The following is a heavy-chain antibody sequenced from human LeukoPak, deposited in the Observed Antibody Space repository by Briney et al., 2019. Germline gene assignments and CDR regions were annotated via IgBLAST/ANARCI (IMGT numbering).Heavy chain of an antibody. CDR3: AYDPGIAAAVAAFDI. D-gene: IGHD6-13*01. Sequence: GASVKVSCKASGYTFTGYYMHWVRQAPGQGLEWMGWINPNSGGTNYAQKFQGRVTMTRDTSISTAYMELSRLRSDDTAVYYCAYDPGIAAAVAAFDIWGQGTMVTVSS. J-gene: IGHJ3*02. CDR2: INPNSGGT. V-gene: IGHV1-2*02. CDR1: GYTFTGYY.